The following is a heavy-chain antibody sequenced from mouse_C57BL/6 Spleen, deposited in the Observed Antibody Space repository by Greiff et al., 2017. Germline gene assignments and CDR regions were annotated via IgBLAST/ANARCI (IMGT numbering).Heavy chain of an antibody. CDR3: ASGSSGYRAY. D-gene: IGHD3-2*02. CDR1: GYTFTSYW. J-gene: IGHJ3*01. V-gene: IGHV1-69*01. CDR2: IDPSDSYT. Sequence: QVQLQQPGAELVMPGASVKLSCKASGYTFTSYWMHWVKQRPGQGLEWIGEIDPSDSYTNYNQKFKGKSTLTVDKSSSTAYLQLSSLTSEDSAVYYCASGSSGYRAYWGQGTLVTVSA.